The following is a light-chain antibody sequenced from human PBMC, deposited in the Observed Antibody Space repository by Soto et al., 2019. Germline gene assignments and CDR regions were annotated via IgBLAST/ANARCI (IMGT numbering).Light chain of an antibody. CDR3: VSYTDTDTLV. CDR1: SSDVGSYNL. J-gene: IGLJ1*01. V-gene: IGLV2-14*02. CDR2: EGS. Sequence: QSALTQPASVSGSPGQSITISCTGTSSDVGSYNLVSWYQQHPGKAPKLMIYEGSKRPSGVSSRFSGSRSGNTASLTISGLQPDDEGDYFCVSYTDTDTLVFGTGTKLTVL.